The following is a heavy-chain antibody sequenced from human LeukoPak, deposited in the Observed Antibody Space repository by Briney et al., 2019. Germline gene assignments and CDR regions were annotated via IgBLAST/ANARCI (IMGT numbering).Heavy chain of an antibody. Sequence: PGGSLRLSCAASGFTFSSYSMNWVRQAPGKGLEWVSSISSSSSYMYYADSVKGRFTISRDNAKNSLYLQMNSLRAEDTAVYYCARDQHRDYWGQGTLVTVSS. J-gene: IGHJ4*02. CDR1: GFTFSSYS. D-gene: IGHD6-13*01. CDR3: ARDQHRDY. V-gene: IGHV3-21*01. CDR2: ISSSSSYM.